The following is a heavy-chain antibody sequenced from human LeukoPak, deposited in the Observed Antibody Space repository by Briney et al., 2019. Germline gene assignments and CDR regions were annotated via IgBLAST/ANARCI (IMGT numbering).Heavy chain of an antibody. CDR1: GGSFSGYH. V-gene: IGHV4-34*01. CDR2: INHSGST. CDR3: ARGPLRYCSGGSCPVFGY. D-gene: IGHD2-15*01. J-gene: IGHJ4*02. Sequence: SETLSLTCAVYGGSFSGYHWSWIRQPPGKGLEWIREINHSGSTNYNPSLKSRVTISVDTSKNQFSLKLSSVTAADTAVYYCARGPLRYCSGGSCPVFGYWGQGTLVTVSS.